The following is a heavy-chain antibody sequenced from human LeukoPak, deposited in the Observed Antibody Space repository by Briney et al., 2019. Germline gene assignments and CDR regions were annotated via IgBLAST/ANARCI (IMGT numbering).Heavy chain of an antibody. Sequence: GGSLRLSCEASGFSFSTVPMSWVRQAPGKGLEWVSAISGSGGSTYYADSVKGRFTISRDNSKNTLYLQMNSLRAEDTAVYYCAKDTNRRYSSGWGMAYYFDYWGQGTLVTVSS. CDR2: ISGSGGST. J-gene: IGHJ4*02. CDR3: AKDTNRRYSSGWGMAYYFDY. D-gene: IGHD6-19*01. V-gene: IGHV3-23*01. CDR1: GFSFSTVP.